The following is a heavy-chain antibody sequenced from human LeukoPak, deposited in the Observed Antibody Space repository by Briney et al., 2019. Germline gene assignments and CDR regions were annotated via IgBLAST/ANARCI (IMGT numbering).Heavy chain of an antibody. D-gene: IGHD3-10*01. CDR3: ARGGTMVRGVKGYYYGMDV. Sequence: GASVKVSCKASGYTFTGYYMHWVRQAPGQGLEWMGWINPNSGGTNYAQKFQGWVTMTRDTSISTAHMELSRLRSDDTAVYYCARGGTMVRGVKGYYYGMDVWGKGTTVTVSS. CDR1: GYTFTGYY. V-gene: IGHV1-2*04. J-gene: IGHJ6*04. CDR2: INPNSGGT.